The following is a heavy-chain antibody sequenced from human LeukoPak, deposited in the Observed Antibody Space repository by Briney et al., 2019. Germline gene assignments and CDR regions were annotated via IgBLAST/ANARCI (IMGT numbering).Heavy chain of an antibody. V-gene: IGHV3-23*01. Sequence: GGSLRLSCAASGFTFSDYGMSWVRQAPGKGLEWISSISSTGGTTYYADSVKGRFTISKDNAKNTLYLQMNSLRAEDTAVYYCVRDWGYDSSGYWQKYFDTWGQGTLVTVSS. CDR1: GFTFSDYG. J-gene: IGHJ4*02. D-gene: IGHD3-22*01. CDR2: ISSTGGTT. CDR3: VRDWGYDSSGYWQKYFDT.